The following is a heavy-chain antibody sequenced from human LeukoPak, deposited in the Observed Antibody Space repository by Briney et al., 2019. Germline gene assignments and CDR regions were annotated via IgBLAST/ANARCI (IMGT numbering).Heavy chain of an antibody. CDR1: GGTFSSYA. CDR3: AKVDILTGYYYFDY. Sequence: SVKVSCEASGGTFSSYAISWVRQAPGQGLEWMGGIIPIFGTANYAQKFQGRVTITADESTSTAYMELRSLRSDDTAMYYCAKVDILTGYYYFDYWGQGTLVTVSS. V-gene: IGHV1-69*13. D-gene: IGHD3-9*01. J-gene: IGHJ4*02. CDR2: IIPIFGTA.